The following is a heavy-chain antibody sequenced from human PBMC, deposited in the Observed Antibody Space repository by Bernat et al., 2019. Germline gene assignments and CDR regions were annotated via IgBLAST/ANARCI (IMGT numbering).Heavy chain of an antibody. D-gene: IGHD2-2*02. V-gene: IGHV3-30*01. CDR3: ARDGIDCSSTSCYSERSGAFDI. CDR1: GFTFSSYA. Sequence: QVPLVESGGGVVQPGRSLRLSCAASGFTFSSYAMHWVRQGPGKGLEWVAFISYDGSKKYYADSAKGRFTISRDNSKNTLYVQKNSLRAEDTAVYYCARDGIDCSSTSCYSERSGAFDIWGQGTVVTVSS. CDR2: ISYDGSKK. J-gene: IGHJ3*02.